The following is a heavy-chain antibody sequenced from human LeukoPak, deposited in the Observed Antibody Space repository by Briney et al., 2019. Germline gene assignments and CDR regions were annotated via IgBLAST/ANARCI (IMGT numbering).Heavy chain of an antibody. Sequence: SETLSLTCTVCVDFLSNSHYYGGWIRRPPGKGLEWIGNVFYSGTTHYSRSLKSRVTMSVDTSMAQFSLKPNLVTAGDTAVDYCSSERGSYQSYFDHWGQGILVTVSS. J-gene: IGHJ4*02. D-gene: IGHD1-26*01. CDR2: VFYSGTT. CDR3: SSERGSYQSYFDH. V-gene: IGHV4-39*07. CDR1: VDFLSNSHYY.